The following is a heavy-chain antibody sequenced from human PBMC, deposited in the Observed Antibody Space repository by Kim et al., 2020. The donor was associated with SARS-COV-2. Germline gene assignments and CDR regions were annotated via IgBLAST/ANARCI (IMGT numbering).Heavy chain of an antibody. Sequence: SRVTISVDTSKNQFSLKLSSVTAADTAVYYCARDGITMVRGPTLERGMDVWGQGTTVTVSS. V-gene: IGHV4-31*02. D-gene: IGHD3-10*01. J-gene: IGHJ6*02. CDR3: ARDGITMVRGPTLERGMDV.